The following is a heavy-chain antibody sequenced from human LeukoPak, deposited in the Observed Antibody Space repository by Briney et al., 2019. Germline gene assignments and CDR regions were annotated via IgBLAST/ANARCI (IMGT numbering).Heavy chain of an antibody. D-gene: IGHD6-19*01. J-gene: IGHJ6*03. V-gene: IGHV3-48*01. CDR1: GFTFSSYS. CDR3: AGGVAVAGAYYYMDV. CDR2: ISSSSSTI. Sequence: GGSLRLSCAASGFTFSSYSMNWVRQAPGKGLEWVSYISSSSSTIYYADSVKGRFTISRDNAKNSLYLQMNSLRAEDTAVYYCAGGVAVAGAYYYMDVWGKGTTVTGSS.